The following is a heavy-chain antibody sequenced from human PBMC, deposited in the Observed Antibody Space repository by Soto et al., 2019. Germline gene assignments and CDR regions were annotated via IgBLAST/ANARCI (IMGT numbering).Heavy chain of an antibody. V-gene: IGHV6-1*01. D-gene: IGHD2-15*01. J-gene: IGHJ5*02. Sequence: PSQTLSLTCTIPGDSVSSNSSAWNWIRKSPSRSLEWLGRTYYRSKWYNDYAVSVKSRITINPDTSKNQFSLQLNSVTPEDTAVYYCARDPVVVVAATPASWFDPWGQGTLVTVSS. CDR2: TYYRSKWYN. CDR1: GDSVSSNSSA. CDR3: ARDPVVVVAATPASWFDP.